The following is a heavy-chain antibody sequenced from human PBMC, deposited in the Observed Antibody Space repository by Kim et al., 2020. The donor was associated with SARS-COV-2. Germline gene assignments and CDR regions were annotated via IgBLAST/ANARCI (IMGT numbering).Heavy chain of an antibody. J-gene: IGHJ4*02. CDR2: INPNSGGT. Sequence: ASVKVSCKASGYTFTGYYMHWVRQAPGQGLEWMGRINPNSGGTNYAQKFQGRVTMTRDTSISTAYMELSRLRSDDTAVYYCARVPHWGSSGALFDYWGQGTLVTVSS. D-gene: IGHD3-22*01. CDR1: GYTFTGYY. V-gene: IGHV1-2*06. CDR3: ARVPHWGSSGALFDY.